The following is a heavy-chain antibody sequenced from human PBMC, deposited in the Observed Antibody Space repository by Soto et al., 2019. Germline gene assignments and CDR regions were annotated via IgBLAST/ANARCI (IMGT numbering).Heavy chain of an antibody. CDR3: ARYGSSDNYYYYGMDV. D-gene: IGHD6-6*01. CDR2: IIPIFGTA. J-gene: IGHJ6*02. Sequence: GASVKVSCKASGGPFSSYAISWVRQAPGQGLEWMGGIIPIFGTANYAQKFQGRVTITAHESTSTAYMELSSLRSEDTAVYYCARYGSSDNYYYYGMDVWGQGTTVTVSS. CDR1: GGPFSSYA. V-gene: IGHV1-69*13.